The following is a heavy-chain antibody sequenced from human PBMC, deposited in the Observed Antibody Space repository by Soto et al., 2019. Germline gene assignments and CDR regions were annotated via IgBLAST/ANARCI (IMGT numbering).Heavy chain of an antibody. CDR2: MNPNSGNT. Sequence: SVKVSCKTSGYTFTSYDINWVRPGPGQGLEWMGWMNPNSGNTGYAQKFQGRVTMTRNTSISTAYMELSRLRSEDTAIYFCARASYTLECFSSWGQGTLVTVSS. CDR3: ARASYTLECFSS. V-gene: IGHV1-8*01. D-gene: IGHD3-3*01. J-gene: IGHJ4*01. CDR1: GYTFTSYD.